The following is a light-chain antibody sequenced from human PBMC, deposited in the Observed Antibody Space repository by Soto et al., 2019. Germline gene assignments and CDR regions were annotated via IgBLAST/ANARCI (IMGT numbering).Light chain of an antibody. CDR2: AAS. J-gene: IGKJ2*01. Sequence: DTQMTQSPASLSASVGDRVTITCRASQSITTYLNWYQQKPGKAPKLLIYAASSLQSGVPSRFSGRGSGTDFTLTISSLQPEDSASYYCQQSYSSLYTFGQGTKLEIK. V-gene: IGKV1-39*01. CDR3: QQSYSSLYT. CDR1: QSITTY.